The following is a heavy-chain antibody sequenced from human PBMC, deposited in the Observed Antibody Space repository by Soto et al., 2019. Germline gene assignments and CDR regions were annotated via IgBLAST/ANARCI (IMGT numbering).Heavy chain of an antibody. V-gene: IGHV3-23*01. CDR3: AKGNKYSSSGSDS. J-gene: IGHJ4*02. CDR1: GFTFSGYA. D-gene: IGHD6-6*01. CDR2: ISGSGAST. Sequence: EVQLLESGGGLVQPGGSLRLSCAASGFTFSGYAMIWVRQAPGKGLEWVSAISGSGASTYYADSVKGRFTISRDNSKNTLYLQMNSLRAEDTAVYYCAKGNKYSSSGSDSWGQGTLVTVSS.